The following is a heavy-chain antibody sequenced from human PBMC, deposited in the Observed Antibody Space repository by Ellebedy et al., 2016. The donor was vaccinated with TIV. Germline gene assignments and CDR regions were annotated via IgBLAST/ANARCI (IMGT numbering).Heavy chain of an antibody. J-gene: IGHJ4*02. D-gene: IGHD1-26*01. V-gene: IGHV1-18*01. CDR1: GYTFTSYG. CDR3: ARDARGPPEWELQVTFDY. Sequence: AASVKVSCKASGYTFTSYGISWVRQAPGQGLEWMGWISAYNGNTNYAQKLQGRVTMTTDTSTSTAYMELRSLRSDDTAVYYCARDARGPPEWELQVTFDYWGQGTLVTVSS. CDR2: ISAYNGNT.